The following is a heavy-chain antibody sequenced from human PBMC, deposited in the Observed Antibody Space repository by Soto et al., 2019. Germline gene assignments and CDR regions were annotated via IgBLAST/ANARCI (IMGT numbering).Heavy chain of an antibody. D-gene: IGHD6-6*01. Sequence: QVQLVQSGAEVKKPGASEKVSCKASGYTFTGYYMHWVRQAPGQGPEWMGWINPNSGGTTYAQKFQGRVIVTRDTSISTAYMELSSLRSDDTAVYYCARGGSSSLDYWGQGTLVTVSS. CDR2: INPNSGGT. V-gene: IGHV1-2*02. CDR1: GYTFTGYY. J-gene: IGHJ4*02. CDR3: ARGGSSSLDY.